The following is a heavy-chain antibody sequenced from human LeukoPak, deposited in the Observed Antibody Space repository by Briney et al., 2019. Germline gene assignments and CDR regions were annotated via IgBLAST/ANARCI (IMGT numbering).Heavy chain of an antibody. J-gene: IGHJ4*02. D-gene: IGHD3-9*01. CDR3: ARGQYYDILTGYYGPPFDY. Sequence: PGGSLRLSCAASGFTFSSYEMNWARQAPGKGLEWVSYINSAGSTIYYADSVKGRFTISRDNAENSLYLQMNSLRAEDTAVYYCARGQYYDILTGYYGPPFDYWGQGTLITVSS. CDR2: INSAGSTI. CDR1: GFTFSSYE. V-gene: IGHV3-48*03.